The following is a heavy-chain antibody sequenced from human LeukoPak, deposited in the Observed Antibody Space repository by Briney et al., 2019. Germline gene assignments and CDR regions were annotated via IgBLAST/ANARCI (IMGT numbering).Heavy chain of an antibody. V-gene: IGHV3-11*01. CDR3: ARGVYSSSWSLDY. J-gene: IGHJ4*02. CDR2: ISSSGSTI. Sequence: GGSLRLSCAASGFTFSDYYMSWIRQAPGKGLEWVSYISSSGSTIYYADSVKGRFTISRDNAKNSLYLQMHSLRAEDTAVYYCARGVYSSSWSLDYWGQGTLVTVSS. D-gene: IGHD6-13*01. CDR1: GFTFSDYY.